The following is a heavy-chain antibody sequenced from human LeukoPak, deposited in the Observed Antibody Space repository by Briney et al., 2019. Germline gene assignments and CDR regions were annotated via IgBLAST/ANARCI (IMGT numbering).Heavy chain of an antibody. D-gene: IGHD3-10*01. CDR3: ARGYARDYYGSGSFPFDY. V-gene: IGHV4-61*02. J-gene: IGHJ4*02. CDR2: IYTSGST. Sequence: SQTLSLTCTVSGGPISSGSYYWSWIRQPAGKGLEWIGRIYTSGSTNYNPSLKSRVTISVDTSKNQFSLKLSSVTAADTAVYYCARGYARDYYGSGSFPFDYWGQGNLVTVSS. CDR1: GGPISSGSYY.